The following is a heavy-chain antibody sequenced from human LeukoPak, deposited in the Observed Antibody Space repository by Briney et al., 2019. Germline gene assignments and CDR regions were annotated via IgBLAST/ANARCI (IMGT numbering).Heavy chain of an antibody. V-gene: IGHV3-9*01. D-gene: IGHD2-15*01. J-gene: IGHJ6*02. Sequence: PGGSLRLSCAASGFTFDDYAMHWVRQAPGKGLEWVSGISWNSGSIGYADSVKGRFTISRDNAKNSLYLQMNSLRAEDTALYYCAKAQGILPNYYYYGMDVWGQGTTVTVSS. CDR1: GFTFDDYA. CDR3: AKAQGILPNYYYYGMDV. CDR2: ISWNSGSI.